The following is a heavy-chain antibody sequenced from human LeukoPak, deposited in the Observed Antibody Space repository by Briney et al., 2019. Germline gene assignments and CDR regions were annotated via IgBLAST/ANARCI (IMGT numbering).Heavy chain of an antibody. Sequence: GGSLRLSCAASGFTFSSYSMNWVRQAPGKGLDWVLYISSSSSTIYYADSVKGRFTISRDNAKNSLYLQMNSLRDEDTAVYYCARDPRYSGYGFRVSAFDIWGQGTMVTVSS. CDR2: ISSSSSTI. V-gene: IGHV3-48*02. CDR3: ARDPRYSGYGFRVSAFDI. J-gene: IGHJ3*02. CDR1: GFTFSSYS. D-gene: IGHD5-12*01.